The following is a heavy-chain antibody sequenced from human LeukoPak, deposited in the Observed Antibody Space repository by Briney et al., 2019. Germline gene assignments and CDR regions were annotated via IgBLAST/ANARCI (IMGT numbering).Heavy chain of an antibody. D-gene: IGHD3-10*01. CDR2: ISSGSGTT. CDR3: ARDRGSTTMVRGVNHR. CDR1: GFTFSTYS. Sequence: GGSLRLSCEASGFTFSTYSMNWVRQAPGKGLEWVSHISSGSGTTFYADSVKGRFTISRDNTKNSLYLQMNSLRAEDTAVYYCARDRGSTTMVRGVNHRWGQGTLVTVSS. V-gene: IGHV3-48*04. J-gene: IGHJ5*02.